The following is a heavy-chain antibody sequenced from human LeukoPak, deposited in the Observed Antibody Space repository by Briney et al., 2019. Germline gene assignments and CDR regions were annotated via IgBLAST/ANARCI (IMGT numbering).Heavy chain of an antibody. CDR3: ARGRGNAITMVRGARAYNWFDP. J-gene: IGHJ5*02. CDR2: IYTSGST. CDR1: GYSISSGYY. D-gene: IGHD3-10*01. Sequence: SETLSLTCTVSGYSISSGYYWNWIRQPAGKELEWIGRIYTSGSTNYNPSLKSRVTISLDTSKNQFSLKLSSVTAADTAVYYCARGRGNAITMVRGARAYNWFDPWGQGTLVTVSS. V-gene: IGHV4-61*02.